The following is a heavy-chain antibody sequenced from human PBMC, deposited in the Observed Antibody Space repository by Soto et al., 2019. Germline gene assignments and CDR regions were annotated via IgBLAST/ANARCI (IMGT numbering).Heavy chain of an antibody. V-gene: IGHV3-23*01. CDR2: ISGSGGST. CDR1: GFTFSSYA. Sequence: PGGSLRLSCAASGFTFSSYAMSWVRQAPGKGLEWVSAISGSGGSTYYADSVKGRFTISRDNSKNTLYLQMNSLRAEDTAVYYCAKGTFMIVETNWFDPWGQGTLVTVSS. J-gene: IGHJ5*02. D-gene: IGHD3-22*01. CDR3: AKGTFMIVETNWFDP.